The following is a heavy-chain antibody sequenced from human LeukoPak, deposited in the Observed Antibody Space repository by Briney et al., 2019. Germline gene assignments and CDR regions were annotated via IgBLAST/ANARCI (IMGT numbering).Heavy chain of an antibody. D-gene: IGHD6-13*01. J-gene: IGHJ4*02. Sequence: QPGGSLRLSCAASGFTFNNYAMSWVRQAPVKGLEWVSAISGSGGSTYYADSVKGRFTISRDNSKNTLYLQMNSLRAEDTAVYYCAKDIMTYSNTNFDYWGQGTLVTVSS. CDR1: GFTFNNYA. V-gene: IGHV3-23*01. CDR2: ISGSGGST. CDR3: AKDIMTYSNTNFDY.